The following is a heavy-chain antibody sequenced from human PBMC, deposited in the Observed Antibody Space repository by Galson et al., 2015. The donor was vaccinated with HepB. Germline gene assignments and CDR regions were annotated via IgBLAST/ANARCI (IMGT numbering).Heavy chain of an antibody. CDR3: AKVAILGATPHYFDY. J-gene: IGHJ4*02. CDR1: GFIFRHHA. V-gene: IGHV3-23*01. CDR2: LSVNGDIS. D-gene: IGHD3-16*01. Sequence: SLRLSCAGSGFIFRHHAMGWVRQAPGKGLKWVSSLSVNGDISYYEDSVKGRFTISRDNSKKMVYLQMNGLRAEDTAVYYCAKVAILGATPHYFDYLGQGTLVTVSS.